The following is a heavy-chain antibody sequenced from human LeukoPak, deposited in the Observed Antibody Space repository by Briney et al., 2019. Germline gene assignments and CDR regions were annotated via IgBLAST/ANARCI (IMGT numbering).Heavy chain of an antibody. CDR1: GFTVSSNY. V-gene: IGHV3-21*01. Sequence: GGSLRLSCAASGFTVSSNYMSWVRQAAGKGLEWVASISSSSLYIYYADPVKGRFTISRDNAKNSLYLQMNNLRAEDTAVYSCVRQVGEGLVEAFDIWGQGRMVTVSS. D-gene: IGHD2-8*02. J-gene: IGHJ3*02. CDR3: VRQVGEGLVEAFDI. CDR2: ISSSSLYI.